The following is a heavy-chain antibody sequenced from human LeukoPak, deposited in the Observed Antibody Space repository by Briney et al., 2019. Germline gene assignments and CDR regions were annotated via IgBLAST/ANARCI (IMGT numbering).Heavy chain of an antibody. V-gene: IGHV3-30*02. J-gene: IGHJ4*02. CDR3: AKDKDSSGYNWGEDY. CDR1: GFTFRSYG. Sequence: GGSLRLSCAASGFTFRSYGMHWVRQAPGKGLEWVAFVRYDEITKYYADSVKGRFTISRDNSKNTLYLQLNSLRAEDTAVYYCAKDKDSSGYNWGEDYWGQGTLVTVSS. CDR2: VRYDEITK. D-gene: IGHD3-22*01.